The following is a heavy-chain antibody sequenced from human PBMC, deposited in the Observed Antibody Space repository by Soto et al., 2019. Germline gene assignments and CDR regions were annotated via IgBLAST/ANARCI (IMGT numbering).Heavy chain of an antibody. CDR2: ISGSGGST. CDR1: GFTFSSYA. Sequence: GGSLRLSCAASGFTFSSYAMSWVRQAPGKGLEWVSAISGSGGSTYYADSVRGRFTISRDNSKNTLYLQMNSLRAEDTAVYYCAKDLMGATTRYYYGMDVWGQGTTVTVSS. CDR3: AKDLMGATTRYYYGMDV. V-gene: IGHV3-23*01. D-gene: IGHD1-26*01. J-gene: IGHJ6*02.